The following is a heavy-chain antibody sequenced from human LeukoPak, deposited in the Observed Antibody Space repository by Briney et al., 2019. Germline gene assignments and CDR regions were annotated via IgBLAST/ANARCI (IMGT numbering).Heavy chain of an antibody. CDR2: ISAQHGQT. CDR3: ARVSYRLGDDY. Sequence: VASVKVSCKTSGYSENFYGITWVRQVAGQGLEWMGWISAQHGQTEYAPNSQDRVTMTTDTYTNTAYMELRSLRSDDTAVYYCARVSYRLGDDYWGQGTLVTVSS. CDR1: GYSENFYG. V-gene: IGHV1-18*01. J-gene: IGHJ4*02. D-gene: IGHD3-16*01.